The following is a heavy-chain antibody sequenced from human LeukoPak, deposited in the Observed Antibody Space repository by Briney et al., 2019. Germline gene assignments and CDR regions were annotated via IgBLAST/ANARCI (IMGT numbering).Heavy chain of an antibody. CDR1: GYSFTSYW. V-gene: IGHV5-51*01. CDR3: ARALTDYYDSSGYLYNWFDP. J-gene: IGHJ5*02. Sequence: GESLKISCKGSGYSFTSYWIGWVRQMPGKGLEWMGIIYPGDSDTRYGPSFQGQVTISADKSISTAYLQWSSLKASDTAMYYCARALTDYYDSSGYLYNWFDPWGQGTLVTVSS. CDR2: IYPGDSDT. D-gene: IGHD3-22*01.